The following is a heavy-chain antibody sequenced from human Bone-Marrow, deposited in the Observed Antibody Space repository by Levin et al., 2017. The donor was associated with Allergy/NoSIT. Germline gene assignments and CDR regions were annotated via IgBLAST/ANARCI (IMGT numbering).Heavy chain of an antibody. CDR2: ISAYNGNT. CDR1: GYTFTSYG. D-gene: IGHD2/OR15-2a*01. V-gene: IGHV1-18*01. CDR3: ARDPLYGYFDY. Sequence: GESLKISCKASGYTFTSYGISWVRQAPGQGLEWMGWISAYNGNTNYAQKLQGRVTMTTDTSTSTAYMELRSLRSDDTAVYYCARDPLYGYFDYWGQGTLVTVSS. J-gene: IGHJ4*02.